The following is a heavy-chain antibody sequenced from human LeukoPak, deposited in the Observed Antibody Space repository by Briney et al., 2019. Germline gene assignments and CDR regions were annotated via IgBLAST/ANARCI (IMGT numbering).Heavy chain of an antibody. Sequence: SETLSLTCTVSGGSISSYYWSWIRQPPGKGLEWIGYIYTSGSTNYNPSLKSRVTISVDTSKNQFSLKLSSVTAADTAVHYCASATYYYGSSGYYSGNDAFDIWGQGTMVTVSS. D-gene: IGHD3-22*01. J-gene: IGHJ3*02. V-gene: IGHV4-4*09. CDR2: IYTSGST. CDR1: GGSISSYY. CDR3: ASATYYYGSSGYYSGNDAFDI.